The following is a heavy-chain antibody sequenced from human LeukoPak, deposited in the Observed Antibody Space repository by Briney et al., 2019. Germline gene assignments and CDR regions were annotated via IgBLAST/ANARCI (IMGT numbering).Heavy chain of an antibody. J-gene: IGHJ4*02. CDR3: ANGYSSGWYGFGY. D-gene: IGHD6-19*01. CDR2: ISGSGGST. CDR1: GFTFSSYA. V-gene: IGHV3-23*01. Sequence: GGSLRLSCAASGFTFSSYAMSWVRQAPGKGLEWVSAISGSGGSTYYADSVKGRLTISRDNSKNTLYLQMNSLRVEDTAVYYCANGYSSGWYGFGYWGQGTLVTVSS.